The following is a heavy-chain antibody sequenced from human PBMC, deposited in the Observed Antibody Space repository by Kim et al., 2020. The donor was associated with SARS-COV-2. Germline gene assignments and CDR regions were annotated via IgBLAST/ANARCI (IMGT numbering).Heavy chain of an antibody. CDR1: GGSISTSSYY. V-gene: IGHV4-39*01. D-gene: IGHD3-22*01. Sequence: SETLSLTCTVSGGSISTSSYYWGWIRQPPGKGLEWIGNIYYSGNTYYNSSLKSRVTIFLDTSKNQFTLKLSSVTAADTAVYYCARALDYYDRSAYYDWGQGTVVTVSS. CDR2: IYYSGNT. CDR3: ARALDYYDRSAYYD. J-gene: IGHJ4*02.